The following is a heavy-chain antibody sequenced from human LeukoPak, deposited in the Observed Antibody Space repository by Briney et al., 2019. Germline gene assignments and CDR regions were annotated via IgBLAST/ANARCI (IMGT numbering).Heavy chain of an antibody. CDR1: GFTFSSYD. V-gene: IGHV3-30*18. J-gene: IGHJ3*02. D-gene: IGHD2-21*01. CDR3: AKLVFPDDAFDI. CDR2: IPYDGSNK. Sequence: GGSLRLSCAASGFTFSSYDMHWVRQAPGKGLEWVTVIPYDGSNKYYADSVKGRFTISRDNSKNTLYLQMNSLRAEDTAVYYCAKLVFPDDAFDIWGQGTMVTVSS.